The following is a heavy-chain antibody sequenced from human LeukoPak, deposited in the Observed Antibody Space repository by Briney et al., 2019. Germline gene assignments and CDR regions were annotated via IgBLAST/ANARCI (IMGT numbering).Heavy chain of an antibody. CDR3: ARYCGGDCYGMDV. J-gene: IGHJ6*02. CDR2: IKQDGSEK. D-gene: IGHD2-21*01. V-gene: IGHV3-7*01. CDR1: GFTFSSYA. Sequence: PGGSLRLSCAASGFTFSSYAMCWVRQAPGKGLEWVANIKQDGSEKDYVDSVKGRFTISRDNAKNSLYLQMNSLRAEDTAVYYCARYCGGDCYGMDVWGQGTTVTVSS.